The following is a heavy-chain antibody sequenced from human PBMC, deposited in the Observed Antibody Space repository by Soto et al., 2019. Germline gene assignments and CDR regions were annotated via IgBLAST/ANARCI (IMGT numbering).Heavy chain of an antibody. CDR2: VIPMVGMS. Sequence: QVQLMQSGAEVKKPGSSVKVSCTASGGTFNFYSISWVRQAPGQGLEWVGRVIPMVGMSEYAQKFQGRVTITADNSTSTAYMNLRSLRSEDTAVYYCATNYGSGSAHFDYWGQGTLVTV. CDR1: GGTFNFYS. CDR3: ATNYGSGSAHFDY. J-gene: IGHJ4*02. D-gene: IGHD3-10*01. V-gene: IGHV1-69*02.